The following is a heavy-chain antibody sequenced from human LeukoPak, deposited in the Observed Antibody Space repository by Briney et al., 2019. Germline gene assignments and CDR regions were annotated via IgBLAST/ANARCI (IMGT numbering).Heavy chain of an antibody. D-gene: IGHD3-9*01. CDR3: ARCLFSCDILTGYYYYYYMDV. V-gene: IGHV1-8*01. J-gene: IGHJ6*03. CDR2: MNPNNGNT. CDR1: GYTFSSYD. Sequence: GASVKVSCKASGYTFSSYDINWVRQATGQGLEWVGWMNPNNGNTGYAQKYQGRVAMTRNTSISTAYMELSSLRSEDTAVYYCARCLFSCDILTGYYYYYYMDVWGKGTTVTVSS.